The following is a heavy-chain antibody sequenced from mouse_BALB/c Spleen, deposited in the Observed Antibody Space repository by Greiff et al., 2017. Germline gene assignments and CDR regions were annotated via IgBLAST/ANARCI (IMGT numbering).Heavy chain of an antibody. CDR2: ISSGSSTI. J-gene: IGHJ1*01. CDR3: ARDIYYYGSSYDWYFDV. D-gene: IGHD1-1*01. CDR1: GFTFSSFG. V-gene: IGHV5-17*02. Sequence: EVKLVESGGGLVQPGGSRKLSCAASGFTFSSFGMHWVRQAPEKGLEWVAYISSGSSTIYYADTVKGRFTISRDNPKNTLFLQMTSLRSEDTAMYYCARDIYYYGSSYDWYFDVWGAGTTVTVSS.